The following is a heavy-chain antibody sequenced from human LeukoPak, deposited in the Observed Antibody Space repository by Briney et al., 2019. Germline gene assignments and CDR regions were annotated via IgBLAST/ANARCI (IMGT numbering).Heavy chain of an antibody. CDR2: ISYDESNR. CDR3: AKSPDTWNYGFLDY. J-gene: IGHJ4*02. D-gene: IGHD1-7*01. V-gene: IGHV3-30*18. CDR1: GFTFSSYS. Sequence: PGGSLRLSCAASGFTFSSYSMNWVRQAPGKGLEWVALISYDESNRYYADSVKGRFTISRDNSKNTMYLQINSLRAEDTAVYYCAKSPDTWNYGFLDYWGQGTLVTVSS.